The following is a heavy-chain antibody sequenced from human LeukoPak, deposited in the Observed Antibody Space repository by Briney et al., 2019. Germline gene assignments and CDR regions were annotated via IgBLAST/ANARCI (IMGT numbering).Heavy chain of an antibody. D-gene: IGHD2-8*01. V-gene: IGHV4-39*01. Sequence: SETLSLTCTVSGGSISSSSYYWGWIRQPPGKVLEWIGSIYYSGSTYYNPSLKGRVTISVDTSKNQFSLKLSSVTAADTAVYYCARQTVLMVYASYYYGMDVWGQGTTVTVSS. CDR1: GGSISSSSYY. CDR2: IYYSGST. CDR3: ARQTVLMVYASYYYGMDV. J-gene: IGHJ6*02.